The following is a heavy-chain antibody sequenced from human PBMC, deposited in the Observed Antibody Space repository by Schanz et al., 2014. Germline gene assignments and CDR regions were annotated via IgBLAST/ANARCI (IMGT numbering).Heavy chain of an antibody. CDR2: ISGGGGSA. CDR1: GFTFSRNA. Sequence: EVQLVESGGGLVQPGGSLRLSCAASGFTFSRNAMNWVRLVPGKGLECVSGISGGGGSAYYADSVKGRFTISRDNSKNTLYLQMSSLRAEDTAVYYCAKVWGSDYFYPFDYWGQGTLVTVSS. D-gene: IGHD3-22*01. CDR3: AKVWGSDYFYPFDY. V-gene: IGHV3-23*04. J-gene: IGHJ4*02.